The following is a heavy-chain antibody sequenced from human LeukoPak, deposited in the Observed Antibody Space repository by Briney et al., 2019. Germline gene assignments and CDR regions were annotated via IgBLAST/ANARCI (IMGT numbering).Heavy chain of an antibody. D-gene: IGHD3-10*01. CDR3: AKAGSGSPPDP. CDR1: GFTFSSYA. J-gene: IGHJ5*02. CDR2: ISYDGSNK. Sequence: PGGSLRLSCAASGFTFSSYAMHWVRQAPGKGLEWVAVISYDGSNKYYADSVKGRFTISRDNSKNTLYLQMNSLRAEDTAVYYCAKAGSGSPPDPWGQGTLVTVSS. V-gene: IGHV3-30-3*01.